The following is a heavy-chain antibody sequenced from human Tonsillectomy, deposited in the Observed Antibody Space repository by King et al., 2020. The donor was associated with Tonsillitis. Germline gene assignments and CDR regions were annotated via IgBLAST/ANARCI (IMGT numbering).Heavy chain of an antibody. D-gene: IGHD3-10*01. CDR3: ARVSVVRGIYYYYYYMDI. CDR1: GFTFSSYE. J-gene: IGHJ6*03. Sequence: VQLVESGGGLVQPGGSLRLSCAASGFTFSSYEMNWVRQAPGKGLEWVSYISSSGDTIYYADSMKGRFTISRDNAKNSLYLQMNSLRGEDTAVYYCARVSVVRGIYYYYYYMDIWGIGTTVTVSS. V-gene: IGHV3-48*03. CDR2: ISSSGDTI.